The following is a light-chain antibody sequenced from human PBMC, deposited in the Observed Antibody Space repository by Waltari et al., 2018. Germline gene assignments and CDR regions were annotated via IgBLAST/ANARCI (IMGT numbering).Light chain of an antibody. J-gene: IGKJ4*01. CDR2: EAS. V-gene: IGKV1-9*01. Sequence: DIQLTQSPSFLSASVGDRVTITCRASQGISSYLAWYQPKRGKATTLLIYEASALQSGVPSRFRGSRNGTELTLTTSRLQPEDFATYYGQQLNSYLALTFGGGTKVEIK. CDR3: QQLNSYLALT. CDR1: QGISSY.